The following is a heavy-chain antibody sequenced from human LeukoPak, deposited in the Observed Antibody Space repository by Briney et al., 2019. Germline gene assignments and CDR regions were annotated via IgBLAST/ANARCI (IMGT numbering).Heavy chain of an antibody. J-gene: IGHJ4*02. Sequence: GGSLRLSCAASGFTFSSYGMHWVRQAPGKGLEWVAVISYDGSNKHYADSVKGRFTISRDNSKNTLYLQMNSLRAEDTAVYCCATPWYSYGYNYWGQGTLVTVSS. V-gene: IGHV3-30*03. CDR1: GFTFSSYG. CDR2: ISYDGSNK. D-gene: IGHD5-18*01. CDR3: ATPWYSYGYNY.